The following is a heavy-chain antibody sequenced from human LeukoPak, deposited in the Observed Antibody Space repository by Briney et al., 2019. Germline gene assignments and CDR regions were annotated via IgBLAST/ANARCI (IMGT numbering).Heavy chain of an antibody. CDR1: GFIFSTYA. D-gene: IGHD4-17*01. Sequence: GGSLRLSCAASGFIFSTYAMHWVRQAPGKGLEYLSTITSNGGGTFYANSVKGRFTISRDNSNNTLYLQMGSLRAEDTAVYYCARDGGEYDYGDPPFDYWGQGILVTVSS. CDR3: ARDGGEYDYGDPPFDY. J-gene: IGHJ4*02. V-gene: IGHV3-64*01. CDR2: ITSNGGGT.